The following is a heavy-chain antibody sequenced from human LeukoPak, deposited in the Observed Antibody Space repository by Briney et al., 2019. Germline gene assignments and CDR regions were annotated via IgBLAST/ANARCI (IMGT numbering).Heavy chain of an antibody. Sequence: PGGSLRLSCSASGFTFSSYAMHWVRQAPGKGLEDVSAITSNGGSTYYADSVKGRFTISRDNSKNTLYIQMSSLRVEDTALYYCVKPLGSSGYGYYFDYWGQGTLVTVSS. CDR2: ITSNGGST. CDR1: GFTFSSYA. CDR3: VKPLGSSGYGYYFDY. D-gene: IGHD5-12*01. J-gene: IGHJ4*02. V-gene: IGHV3-64D*06.